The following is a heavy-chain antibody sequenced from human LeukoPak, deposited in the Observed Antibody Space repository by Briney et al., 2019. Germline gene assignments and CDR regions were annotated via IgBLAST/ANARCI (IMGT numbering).Heavy chain of an antibody. CDR3: AKNTYYYDSSGYYYVFYFDY. D-gene: IGHD3-22*01. CDR1: GFTFSSYA. Sequence: PGGSLRLSCAASGFTFSSYATSWVRQAPGKGLEWVSAISGSGGSTYYADSVKGRFTISRDNSKNTLYLQMNSLRAEDTAVYYCAKNTYYYDSSGYYYVFYFDYWGQGTLVTVSS. V-gene: IGHV3-23*01. CDR2: ISGSGGST. J-gene: IGHJ4*02.